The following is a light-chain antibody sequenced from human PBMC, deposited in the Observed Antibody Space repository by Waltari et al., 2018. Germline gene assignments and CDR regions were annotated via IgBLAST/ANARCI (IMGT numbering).Light chain of an antibody. CDR1: SSDVGNYNL. CDR2: EVT. CDR3: CSYAGSRIVV. Sequence: QSALTQPASVSGSPGQSITISCTGTSSDVGNYNLVSWYQHHPGKVPKLMIYEVTKRPSGISNRFSGSQSGNPASLTISGLQAEDEGDYYCCSYAGSRIVVFGGGTKMTVL. V-gene: IGLV2-23*02. J-gene: IGLJ2*01.